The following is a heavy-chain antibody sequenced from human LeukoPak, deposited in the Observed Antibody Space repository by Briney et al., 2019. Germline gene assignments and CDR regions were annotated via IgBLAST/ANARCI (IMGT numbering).Heavy chain of an antibody. J-gene: IGHJ4*02. CDR3: ATIPGYYDSRGYSPFDY. CDR2: IYYSGST. V-gene: IGHV4-59*01. D-gene: IGHD3-22*01. Sequence: PSETLSLTCTVSGGSISSYYWSWIRQPPGKGLEWIEYIYYSGSTNYNPSLKSRVTISVDTSKNQFSLKLNSVTAADTAVYYCATIPGYYDSRGYSPFDYWGQGALVTVSS. CDR1: GGSISSYY.